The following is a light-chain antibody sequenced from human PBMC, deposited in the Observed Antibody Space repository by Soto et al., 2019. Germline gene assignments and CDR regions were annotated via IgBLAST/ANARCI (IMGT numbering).Light chain of an antibody. J-gene: IGKJ1*01. CDR2: YAS. CDR1: QSVSGW. V-gene: IGKV1-5*01. Sequence: DIQMTQSPSTLSASVGDTVTVTCRASQSVSGWLAWYQQKPGEAPKLLIYYASALPRGAPSRCSDSGSGTKFALTFASLQPDDFATYYCQQYETLSGTFGPGTKVDIK. CDR3: QQYETLSGT.